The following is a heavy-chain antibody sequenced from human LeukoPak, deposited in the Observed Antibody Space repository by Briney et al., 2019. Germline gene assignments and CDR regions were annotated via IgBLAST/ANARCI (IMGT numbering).Heavy chain of an antibody. CDR3: AGLYYDFWSGYPVGYYGMDV. CDR1: GGSISSYY. CDR2: IYYSGST. D-gene: IGHD3-3*01. V-gene: IGHV4-59*01. Sequence: SETLSLTCSVSGGSISSYYWSWIRQPPGKGLEWIGYIYYSGSTNYNPSLKSRVTISVDTSKNQFSLKLSSVTAADTAVYYCAGLYYDFWSGYPVGYYGMDVWGQGTTVTVSS. J-gene: IGHJ6*02.